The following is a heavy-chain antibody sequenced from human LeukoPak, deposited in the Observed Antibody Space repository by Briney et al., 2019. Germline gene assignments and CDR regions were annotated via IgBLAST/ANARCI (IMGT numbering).Heavy chain of an antibody. Sequence: PGGSLRLSCAASGFTFSAYHINWVRQAPGKGLEWISYISTTGTTIHYADSVKGRFAISRDNAKSSLYLQMKSLRDEDTAVYYCARVWQDYSGVDYWGQGTLVTVSS. CDR2: ISTTGTTI. J-gene: IGHJ4*02. CDR1: GFTFSAYH. CDR3: ARVWQDYSGVDY. D-gene: IGHD2-21*01. V-gene: IGHV3-48*02.